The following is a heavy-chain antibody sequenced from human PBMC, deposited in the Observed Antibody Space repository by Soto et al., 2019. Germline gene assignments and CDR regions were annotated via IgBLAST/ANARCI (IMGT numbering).Heavy chain of an antibody. J-gene: IGHJ6*02. Sequence: SETLSLTCAVYGGSFSGYYWSWIRQPPGKGLEWIGEINHSGSTNYNPSLKSRVTISVDTSKNQFSLKLSSVTAADTAVYYCARGNYYGSGSYYHKYYYYYGMDVWGQGTTVTVSS. CDR3: ARGNYYGSGSYYHKYYYYYGMDV. D-gene: IGHD3-10*01. CDR1: GGSFSGYY. V-gene: IGHV4-34*01. CDR2: INHSGST.